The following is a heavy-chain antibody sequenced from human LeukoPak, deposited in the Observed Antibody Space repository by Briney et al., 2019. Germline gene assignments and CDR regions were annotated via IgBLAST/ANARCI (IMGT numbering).Heavy chain of an antibody. J-gene: IGHJ4*02. V-gene: IGHV4-4*07. CDR2: IYTSGST. D-gene: IGHD6-19*01. Sequence: ASETLSLTCTVSGGSISSYYWSWIRQPAGKGLEWIGRIYTSGSTNYNPSLKSRVTMSVDTSKNQFSLKLSSVTAADTAVYYCARRRWPYGAVAGSHIDYWGQGTLVTVSS. CDR1: GGSISSYY. CDR3: ARRRWPYGAVAGSHIDY.